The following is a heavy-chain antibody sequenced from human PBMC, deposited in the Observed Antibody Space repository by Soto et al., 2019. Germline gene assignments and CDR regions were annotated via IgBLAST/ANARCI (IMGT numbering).Heavy chain of an antibody. Sequence: QLQLQESGPGLVKPSETLSLTCTVSGGSISSSSYYWGWIRQPPGKGLEWIGSIYYSGSTYYNPSLKSRVTISVDTSKNQFSLKLSSVTAADTAVYYCARHYREVTSIAAATNWFDPWGQGTLVTVSS. CDR3: ARHYREVTSIAAATNWFDP. D-gene: IGHD6-13*01. V-gene: IGHV4-39*01. J-gene: IGHJ5*02. CDR1: GGSISSSSYY. CDR2: IYYSGST.